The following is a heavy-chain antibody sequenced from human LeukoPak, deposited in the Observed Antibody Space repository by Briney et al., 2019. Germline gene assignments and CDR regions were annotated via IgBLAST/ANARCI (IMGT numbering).Heavy chain of an antibody. CDR3: ARDGLEITMVRGRPYYFDY. Sequence: ASVKVSCKASGYTFTGYYMHWVRQAPGQGLEWMGWINPNSGGTNYAQKFQGRVTMARDTSISTAYMELSRLRSDDTAVYYCARDGLEITMVRGRPYYFDYWGQGTLVTVSS. CDR1: GYTFTGYY. D-gene: IGHD3-10*01. CDR2: INPNSGGT. J-gene: IGHJ4*02. V-gene: IGHV1-2*02.